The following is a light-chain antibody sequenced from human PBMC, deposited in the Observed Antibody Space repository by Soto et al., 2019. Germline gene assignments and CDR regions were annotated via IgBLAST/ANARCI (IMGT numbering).Light chain of an antibody. CDR2: GAS. CDR1: QSVSSSY. V-gene: IGKV3-20*01. Sequence: EIVLTQSPGTLSLSPGERATLSCRASQSVSSSYLAWYQQKPGQAPRPLIYGASSRATGIPDRFGGSGSGSDFTLTISRPEPEDLAGYYGQHYGSSPPTTFGQGTKVEIK. CDR3: QHYGSSPPTT. J-gene: IGKJ1*01.